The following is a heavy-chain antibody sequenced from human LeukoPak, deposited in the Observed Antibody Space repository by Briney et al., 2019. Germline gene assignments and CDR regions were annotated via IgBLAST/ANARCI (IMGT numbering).Heavy chain of an antibody. CDR1: GGSFSGYY. Sequence: PSETLSLTCAVYGGSFSGYYWSWIRQPPGKGLEWIGEINHSGSTNYNPSLKSRVTISVDTSKNQFSLKLSSVTAEDTAVYYCASDDYWGQGTLVTVSS. CDR2: INHSGST. V-gene: IGHV4-34*01. J-gene: IGHJ4*02. CDR3: ASDDY.